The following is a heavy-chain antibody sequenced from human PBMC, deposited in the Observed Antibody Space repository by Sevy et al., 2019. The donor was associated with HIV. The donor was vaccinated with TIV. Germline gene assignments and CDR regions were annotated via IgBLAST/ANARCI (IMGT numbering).Heavy chain of an antibody. D-gene: IGHD6-13*01. Sequence: GGSLRLSCAASGFTFSSYWMSWVRQAPGKGLEWVATIKHDGSEKYYVDSVKGRFTISRDNAKNSLYLQMNSLRAEDTAVFYCASWGLLGAAGLDSWGQETLVTVSS. CDR1: GFTFSSYW. CDR2: IKHDGSEK. J-gene: IGHJ4*02. V-gene: IGHV3-7*03. CDR3: ASWGLLGAAGLDS.